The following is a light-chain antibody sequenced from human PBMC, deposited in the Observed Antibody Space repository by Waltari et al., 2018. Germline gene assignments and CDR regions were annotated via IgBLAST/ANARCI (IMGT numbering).Light chain of an antibody. CDR1: STNSEPGYD. J-gene: IGLJ2*01. CDR3: QSYDSSLSGEEV. V-gene: IGLV1-40*01. CDR2: GNS. Sequence: QSVLTQPPSVSGAPGPRVTTPCHGGSTNSEPGYDHHRYQQLPGTAPKLRIYGNSNRPSGVPDRFSGSKSGTSASLAITGLQAEDEADYYCQSYDSSLSGEEVFGGGTKLTVL.